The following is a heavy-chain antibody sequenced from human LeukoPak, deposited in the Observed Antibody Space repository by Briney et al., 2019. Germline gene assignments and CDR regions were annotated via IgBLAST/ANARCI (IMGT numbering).Heavy chain of an antibody. V-gene: IGHV3-30*18. CDR2: ISYDGSNK. CDR1: GFTFSSYG. J-gene: IGHJ4*02. CDR3: AKDSVGSSCPGY. D-gene: IGHD6-13*01. Sequence: GGSLRLSCAASGFTFSSYGMHWVRQAPGKGLEWVAVISYDGSNKYYADSVKGRFTISRDNSKNTLYLQMNSLRAEDTAVYYCAKDSVGSSCPGYSGQGTLVAVSS.